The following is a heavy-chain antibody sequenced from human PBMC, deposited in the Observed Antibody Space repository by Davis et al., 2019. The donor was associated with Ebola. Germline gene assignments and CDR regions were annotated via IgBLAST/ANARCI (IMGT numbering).Heavy chain of an antibody. Sequence: PSETLSLTCAVSGGSISSSNWWSWVRQPPGKGLEWIGEIYHSGSTNYNPSLTSRVTISVDKSKNQFSLKLSSVTAADTAVYYCAGFIAVAMFDPWGQGTLVTVSS. J-gene: IGHJ5*02. CDR1: GGSISSSNW. D-gene: IGHD6-19*01. CDR2: IYHSGST. CDR3: AGFIAVAMFDP. V-gene: IGHV4-4*02.